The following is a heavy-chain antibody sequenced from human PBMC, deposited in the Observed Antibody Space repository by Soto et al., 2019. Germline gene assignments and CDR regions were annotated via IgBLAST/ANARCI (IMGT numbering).Heavy chain of an antibody. CDR1: GGSISSGGYS. J-gene: IGHJ6*02. CDR2: TYHSGST. Sequence: QLQLQESGSGLVKPSQTLSLTCAVSGGSISSGGYSWSWIRQPPGKGLEWIGYTYHSGSTYYNPSPKSRVTISAARSKNQFSLKLSSVTAADTAVYYCARAHYGDYGYGMDVWGQGTTVTVSS. D-gene: IGHD4-17*01. CDR3: ARAHYGDYGYGMDV. V-gene: IGHV4-30-2*01.